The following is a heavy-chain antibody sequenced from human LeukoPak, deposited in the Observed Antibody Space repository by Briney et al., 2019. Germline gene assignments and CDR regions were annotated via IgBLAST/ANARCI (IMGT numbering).Heavy chain of an antibody. CDR2: INPNSGGT. D-gene: IGHD3-3*01. CDR1: GYTFTGYY. V-gene: IGHV1-2*02. J-gene: IGHJ4*02. CDR3: ARKYWDFWSGYLD. Sequence: GASVKVSCKASGYTFTGYYMYWVRQAPGQGLEWMGWINPNSGGTNYAQKFQGRVTMTRDTSISTAYMELSRLRSDDTGVYYCARKYWDFWSGYLDWGQGTLVTVSS.